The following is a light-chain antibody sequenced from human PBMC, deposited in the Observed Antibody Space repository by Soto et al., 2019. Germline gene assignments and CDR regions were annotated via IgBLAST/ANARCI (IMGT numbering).Light chain of an antibody. CDR1: QSISSN. V-gene: IGKV3-15*01. Sequence: EILMTQSPDTLSVFPGERATLSCRTSQSISSNLAWYQQKPGQAPRLVIFGASTRATGIPARFSGSGSGTEFTLTISSLQSEDFAVYYCQQYNNWPPITFGQGTRLEIK. CDR2: GAS. J-gene: IGKJ5*01. CDR3: QQYNNWPPIT.